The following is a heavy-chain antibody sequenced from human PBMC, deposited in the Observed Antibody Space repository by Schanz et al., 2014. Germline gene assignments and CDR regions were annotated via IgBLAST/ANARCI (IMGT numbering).Heavy chain of an antibody. Sequence: VQLVESGGGLVKPGGSLRLSCAASGFIFSNYGMHWVRQAPGGGLEWVAGISNGGSDEYYVDSVKGRITISRDNSRNTLYLQMNSLRAEDTAVYYCARGGPAYYFDDWGQGTLVTVSS. CDR2: ISNGGSDE. CDR3: ARGGPAYYFDD. CDR1: GFIFSNYG. J-gene: IGHJ4*02. V-gene: IGHV3-30*03.